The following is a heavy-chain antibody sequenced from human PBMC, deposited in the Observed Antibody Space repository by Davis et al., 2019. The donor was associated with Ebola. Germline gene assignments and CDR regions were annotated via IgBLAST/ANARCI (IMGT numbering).Heavy chain of an antibody. D-gene: IGHD3-16*01. Sequence: SVKVSCKASGGTFSSYTISWVRQAPGQGLEWMGRIIPILGIANYAQKFQGRVTITADESTSTAYMELSSLRSEDTAVYYCAAGGLSGRGFDYWGQGTLVTVSS. J-gene: IGHJ4*02. CDR1: GGTFSSYT. V-gene: IGHV1-69*02. CDR2: IIPILGIA. CDR3: AAGGLSGRGFDY.